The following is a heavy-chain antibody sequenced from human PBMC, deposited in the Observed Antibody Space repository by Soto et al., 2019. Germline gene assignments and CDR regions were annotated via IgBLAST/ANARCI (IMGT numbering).Heavy chain of an antibody. CDR1: GFAFHRYG. CDR2: IWYDGTTK. D-gene: IGHD3-10*01. Sequence: QVQLVESGGGVVQPGRSLRLSCAASGFAFHRYGIHWVRQAPGKGLEWVADIWYDGTTKYYADSVKGRFTVPRDDSENTVYLQMDSLRAGDTAVYYCARDGSGGDWRFFDYWGQGTLVTVSS. V-gene: IGHV3-33*01. J-gene: IGHJ4*02. CDR3: ARDGSGGDWRFFDY.